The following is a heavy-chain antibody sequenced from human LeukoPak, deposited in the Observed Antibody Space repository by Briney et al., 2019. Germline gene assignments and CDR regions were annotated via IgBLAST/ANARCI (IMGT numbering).Heavy chain of an antibody. V-gene: IGHV3-64D*06. CDR3: VKEGDSSSWYEVDY. J-gene: IGHJ4*02. Sequence: GGSLRLSCSASGFTFSSYAMHWVRQAPGKGLEYVSAISSNGGSTYYADSVKGRFTISRDNSKNTLYLQMSSLRAEDTAVYYCVKEGDSSSWYEVDYRGQGTLVTVSS. CDR2: ISSNGGST. CDR1: GFTFSSYA. D-gene: IGHD6-13*01.